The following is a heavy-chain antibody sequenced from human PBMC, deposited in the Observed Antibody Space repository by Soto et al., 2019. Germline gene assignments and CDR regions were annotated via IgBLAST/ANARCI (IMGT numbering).Heavy chain of an antibody. J-gene: IGHJ4*02. CDR1: GFTFSSYA. Sequence: PGGSLRLSCAASGFTFSSYAMHWVRQAPGKGLEWVAVISYDGGNKYYADSVKGRFTISRDNSKNTLYLQMNSLRAEDTAVYYCARTKDYYDSSGYYFDYWGQGTLVTVSS. D-gene: IGHD3-22*01. CDR2: ISYDGGNK. CDR3: ARTKDYYDSSGYYFDY. V-gene: IGHV3-30-3*01.